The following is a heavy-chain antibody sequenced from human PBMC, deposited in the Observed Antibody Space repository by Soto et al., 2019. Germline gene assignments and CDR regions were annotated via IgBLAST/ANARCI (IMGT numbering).Heavy chain of an antibody. J-gene: IGHJ5*02. D-gene: IGHD6-19*01. Sequence: ASVKVSCKASGYIFTNYAIHWVRQAPGQRLEWMGWINAGNGKTKYSQNFQGRVTITRDTSASIAYMEVNGLRSEDTAVYYCAKQWPNNWFDPWGQGTLVTVSS. V-gene: IGHV1-3*01. CDR2: INAGNGKT. CDR3: AKQWPNNWFDP. CDR1: GYIFTNYA.